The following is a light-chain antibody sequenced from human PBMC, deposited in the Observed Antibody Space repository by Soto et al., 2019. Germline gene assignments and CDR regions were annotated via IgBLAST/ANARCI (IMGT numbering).Light chain of an antibody. Sequence: EIVLTQSPGTLSLSPGERATLSCRASQSVSSSYLAWYQQKPGQAPRLLIYGTSSRATAIPDRFSGSGPGTAFTRTISRLEPEDFAVYYCQQYGSSSWTFGQGTKVEIK. J-gene: IGKJ1*01. CDR2: GTS. V-gene: IGKV3-20*01. CDR1: QSVSSSY. CDR3: QQYGSSSWT.